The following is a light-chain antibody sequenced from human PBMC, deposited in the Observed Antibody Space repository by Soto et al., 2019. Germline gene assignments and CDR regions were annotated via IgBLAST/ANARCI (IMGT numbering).Light chain of an antibody. V-gene: IGKV3-15*01. CDR1: QSVSSN. CDR2: GAS. J-gene: IGKJ4*01. Sequence: EIVMTQSPATLSVSPGERATLSCRASQSVSSNLAWYQQKPGQAPRLLNYGASTRATGIPARFSGSGSGAEFTLTTSSLQSADFAVYYCQQYNNWPLAFGGGTKVEIK. CDR3: QQYNNWPLA.